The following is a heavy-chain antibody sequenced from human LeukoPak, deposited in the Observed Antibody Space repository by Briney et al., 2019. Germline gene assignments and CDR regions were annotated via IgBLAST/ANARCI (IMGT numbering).Heavy chain of an antibody. CDR1: GGTFSSYA. D-gene: IGHD2-2*01. CDR2: IIPIFGTA. Sequence: SVKVSCKASGGTFSSYAISWVRQAPGQGLEWMGGIIPIFGTANYAQKFQGRVTITADEPTSTAYMELSSLRSEDTAVYYCARDRDCSSTSCNLDYWGQGTLVTVSS. V-gene: IGHV1-69*01. J-gene: IGHJ4*02. CDR3: ARDRDCSSTSCNLDY.